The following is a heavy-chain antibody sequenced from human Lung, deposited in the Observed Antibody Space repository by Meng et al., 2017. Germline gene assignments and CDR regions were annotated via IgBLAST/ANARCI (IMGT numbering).Heavy chain of an antibody. CDR2: INTDGSST. CDR3: GRSDGYIRD. J-gene: IGHJ4*02. Sequence: EVQLVVSGGGLVQPGGSLRLSCAASGFTFSTNWMHWARQAPGKGLVWVSHINTDGSSTNYADSVKGRFTISRDNAKNTLYLQMNSLRAEDTAVYYCGRSDGYIRDWGQGTLVTVSS. CDR1: GFTFSTNW. V-gene: IGHV3-74*01. D-gene: IGHD5-24*01.